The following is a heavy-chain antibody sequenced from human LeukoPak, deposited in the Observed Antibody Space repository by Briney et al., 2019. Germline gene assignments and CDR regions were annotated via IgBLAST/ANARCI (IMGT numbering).Heavy chain of an antibody. J-gene: IGHJ4*02. Sequence: PGGSLRLSCAASGFAFSSYWMHWVRQVPGKGLVWVSRINPGGSSTACADSVKGRFTISRDNAKNTLYLQMNSLRAEDTAVYYRARSNQADDYWGQGTLVTVSS. D-gene: IGHD4-11*01. CDR1: GFAFSSYW. CDR3: ARSNQADDY. V-gene: IGHV3-74*01. CDR2: INPGGSST.